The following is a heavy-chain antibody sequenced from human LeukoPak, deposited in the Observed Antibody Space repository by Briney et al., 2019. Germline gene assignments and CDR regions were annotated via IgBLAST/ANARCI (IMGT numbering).Heavy chain of an antibody. Sequence: GASVKGSCRASGYTFTGYYMHWVRQAPGQGLEWMGWINPHSGGTNSAQKIQGRVSMTRDTSISTVYMELSRLRSDDTAVYYCARLGVAVAEEYWGQGTLVTVSS. CDR2: INPHSGGT. CDR3: ARLGVAVAEEY. J-gene: IGHJ4*02. CDR1: GYTFTGYY. V-gene: IGHV1-2*02. D-gene: IGHD6-19*01.